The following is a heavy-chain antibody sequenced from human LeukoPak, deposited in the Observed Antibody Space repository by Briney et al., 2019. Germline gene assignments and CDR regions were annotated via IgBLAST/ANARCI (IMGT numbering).Heavy chain of an antibody. Sequence: PSETLSLTCTVSGGSISSYYWSWIRQPPGKGLEWIGYIYYSGSTNYNPSLKSRVTISVDTSKNQFSLKLSSVTAADTAVYYCARYYYDSSGYYLEGYYFDYWGQGTLVTVSS. D-gene: IGHD3-22*01. CDR3: ARYYYDSSGYYLEGYYFDY. CDR2: IYYSGST. CDR1: GGSISSYY. J-gene: IGHJ4*02. V-gene: IGHV4-59*01.